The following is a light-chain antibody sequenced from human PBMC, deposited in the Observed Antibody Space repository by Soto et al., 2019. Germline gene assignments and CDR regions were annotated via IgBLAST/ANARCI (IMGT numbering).Light chain of an antibody. V-gene: IGKV1-39*01. Sequence: DIQMTQSPSSLSASVGDRVTITCRASQSISKYLHWYQQKPGKAPKLLINVASALQSGVPSRFSGSGSGTEFTLAISSLQPEDFATYYCQQSYSTTQTFGGGTKVDIX. CDR2: VAS. J-gene: IGKJ4*01. CDR3: QQSYSTTQT. CDR1: QSISKY.